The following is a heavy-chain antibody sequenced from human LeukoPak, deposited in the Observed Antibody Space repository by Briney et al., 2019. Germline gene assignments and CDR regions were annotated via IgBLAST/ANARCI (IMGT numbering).Heavy chain of an antibody. Sequence: GASVKVSCKASGGTFSSYATGWVRQAPGQGLEWMGGIIPIFGTANYAQKFQGRVTITTDESTSTAYMELSSLRSEDTAVYYCARDLGWRWLPDPYYYYYMDVWGKGTTVTVSS. D-gene: IGHD5-24*01. V-gene: IGHV1-69*05. J-gene: IGHJ6*03. CDR3: ARDLGWRWLPDPYYYYYMDV. CDR1: GGTFSSYA. CDR2: IIPIFGTA.